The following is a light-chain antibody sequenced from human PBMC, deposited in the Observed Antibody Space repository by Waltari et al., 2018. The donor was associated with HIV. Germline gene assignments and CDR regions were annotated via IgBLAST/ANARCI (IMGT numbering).Light chain of an antibody. J-gene: IGLJ2*01. V-gene: IGLV2-18*02. CDR3: SSNTSSTSVV. CDR1: SSDVGNYNR. CDR2: EVS. Sequence: GSPGQSVTISCTGTSSDVGNYNRVSWFQQPPGTAPKLMIYEVSNRPSGVPDRFSGSKSDNTASLTISGLQAEDEADYYCSSNTSSTSVVFGGGTKLTVL.